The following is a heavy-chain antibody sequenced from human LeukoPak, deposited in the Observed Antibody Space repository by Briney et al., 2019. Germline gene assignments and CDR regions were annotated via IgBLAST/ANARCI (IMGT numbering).Heavy chain of an antibody. CDR2: INHSGST. CDR1: GGSFSGYY. V-gene: IGHV4-34*01. D-gene: IGHD2-2*01. Sequence: SETLPLTCAVYGGSFSGYYWSWIRQPPGKGLEWIGEINHSGSTNYNPSLKSRVTISVDTSKNQFSLKLSSVTAADTAVYYCARTRYCSSTSCYYYYYYMDVWGKGTTVTVSS. CDR3: ARTRYCSSTSCYYYYYYMDV. J-gene: IGHJ6*03.